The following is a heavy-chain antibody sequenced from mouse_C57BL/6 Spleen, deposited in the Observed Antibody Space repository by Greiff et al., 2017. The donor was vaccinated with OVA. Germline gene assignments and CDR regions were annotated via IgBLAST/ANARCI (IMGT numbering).Heavy chain of an antibody. CDR3: ARSPLLGRFDY. D-gene: IGHD4-1*01. V-gene: IGHV5-16*01. CDR2: INYDGSST. J-gene: IGHJ2*01. Sequence: EVKLVESEGGLVQPGSSMKLSCTASGFTFSDYYMAWVRQVPEKGLEWVANINYDGSSTYYLDSLKSRFIISRDNAKNILYLQMSSLKSEDTATYYCARSPLLGRFDYWGQGTTLTVSS. CDR1: GFTFSDYY.